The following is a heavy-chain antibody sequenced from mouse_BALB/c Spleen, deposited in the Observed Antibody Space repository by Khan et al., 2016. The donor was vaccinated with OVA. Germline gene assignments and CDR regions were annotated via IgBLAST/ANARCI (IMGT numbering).Heavy chain of an antibody. CDR1: GYIFTSYW. J-gene: IGHJ2*01. CDR3: AREEALYYFDY. Sequence: QMQLEESGAELVRPGTSVRLSCKTSGYIFTSYWIHWVKQRSGQGLEWIARIYPGTDNTYYNEKFKDKATLTADKSSSTAYLQLSSLKSEDSAVFFCAREEALYYFDYWGQGTTLTVSS. CDR2: IYPGTDNT. D-gene: IGHD3-2*02. V-gene: IGHV1-76*01.